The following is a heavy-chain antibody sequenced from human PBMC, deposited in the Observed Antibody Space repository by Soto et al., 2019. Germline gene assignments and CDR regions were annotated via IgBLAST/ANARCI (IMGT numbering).Heavy chain of an antibody. CDR2: ISASNGDT. Sequence: QVQLVQSGAEVKKPGASVKVSCKASGYSFTSHGISWVRQAPGQGLEWMAWISASNGDTNYAQKFQGRVTVTTDTSTSTGYMELRSPRSEDTAVYYCARMVRGSNIDYYHYMDVWGKGTTVTVSS. CDR1: GYSFTSHG. J-gene: IGHJ6*03. V-gene: IGHV1-18*01. CDR3: ARMVRGSNIDYYHYMDV. D-gene: IGHD3-10*01.